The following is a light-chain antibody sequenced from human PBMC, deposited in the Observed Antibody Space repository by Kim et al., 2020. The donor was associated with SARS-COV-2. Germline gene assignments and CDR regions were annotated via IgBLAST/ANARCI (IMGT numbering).Light chain of an antibody. V-gene: IGKV1-17*03. CDR1: QAIDNS. J-gene: IGKJ1*01. CDR2: AVS. Sequence: DIQMTQSLSALSASVGDRVTITCRASQAIDNSLAWFQQKPGKVPKRLIFAVSSLEIGVPSRFSGSGSGTEFTLIINSLHPEDFATYYCLQYNAYPRTFGHGTKVDIK. CDR3: LQYNAYPRT.